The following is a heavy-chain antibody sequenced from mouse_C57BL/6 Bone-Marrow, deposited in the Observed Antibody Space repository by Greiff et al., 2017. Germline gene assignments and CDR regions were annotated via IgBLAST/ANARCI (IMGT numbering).Heavy chain of an antibody. V-gene: IGHV1-43*01. D-gene: IGHD1-1*01. CDR2: INPSTGGT. CDR1: GYSFTGYY. CDR3: ARMGLLRSWFAY. J-gene: IGHJ3*01. Sequence: EVKVEESGPELVKPGASVKISCKASGYSFTGYYMHWVKQSSEKSLEWIGEINPSTGGTSYNQKFKGKATLTVDKSSSTAYMQLKSLTSEDSAVYYCARMGLLRSWFAYWGQGTLVTVSA.